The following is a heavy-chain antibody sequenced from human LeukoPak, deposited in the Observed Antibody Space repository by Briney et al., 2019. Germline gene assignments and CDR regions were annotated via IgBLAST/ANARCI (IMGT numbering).Heavy chain of an antibody. CDR3: ARRGTYYYDSSGYGYGMDV. CDR1: GYSFTSYW. V-gene: IGHV5-51*01. CDR2: IYPGDSDT. Sequence: GESLKISCKGSGYSFTSYWIGWARKMPGKGLEWMGIIYPGDSDTRYSPSFQGQVTISADKSISTAYLQWSSLKASDTAMYYCARRGTYYYDSSGYGYGMDVWGQGTTVTVSS. J-gene: IGHJ6*02. D-gene: IGHD3-22*01.